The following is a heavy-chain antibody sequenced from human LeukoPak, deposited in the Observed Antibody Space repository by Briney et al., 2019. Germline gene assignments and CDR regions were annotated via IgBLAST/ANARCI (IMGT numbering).Heavy chain of an antibody. CDR1: GFTFSSYA. J-gene: IGHJ4*02. V-gene: IGHV3-23*01. CDR2: ISGSGGST. CDR3: AKDWVLRYFDWLLSFDY. Sequence: GSLRLSCAASGFTFSSYAMSWVRQAPGKGLEWVSAISGSGGSTYYADSVKGRFTISRDNSKNTLYLQMNSLRAEDTAVYYCAKDWVLRYFDWLLSFDYWGQGTLVTVSS. D-gene: IGHD3-9*01.